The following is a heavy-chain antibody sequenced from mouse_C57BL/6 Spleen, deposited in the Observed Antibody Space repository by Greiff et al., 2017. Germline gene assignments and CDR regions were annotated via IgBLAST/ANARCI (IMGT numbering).Heavy chain of an antibody. D-gene: IGHD2-4*01. Sequence: VKLVESGPGLVQPSQSLSITCTVSGFSLTSYGVHWVRQSPGKGLEWLGVIWSGGSTDYNAAFISRLSISKDNSKSQVFFKMNSLQADDTALYYCDRSDYDGGGDYWGQGTTLTVSS. CDR3: DRSDYDGGGDY. CDR1: GFSLTSYG. J-gene: IGHJ2*01. CDR2: IWSGGST. V-gene: IGHV2-2*01.